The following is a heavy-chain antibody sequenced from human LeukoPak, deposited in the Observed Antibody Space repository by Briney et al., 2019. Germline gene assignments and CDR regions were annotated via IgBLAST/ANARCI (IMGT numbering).Heavy chain of an antibody. D-gene: IGHD1-26*01. Sequence: GGSLRLSCAASGFTFSNYSMSWVRQAPGKGPEWVSIISGCATSIYYADSVKGRFTISRDNSKNTLYLQVNSLRAEDTAVYYCAKPIVGANYFDSWGQGALVTVSS. CDR3: AKPIVGANYFDS. CDR2: ISGCATSI. V-gene: IGHV3-23*01. J-gene: IGHJ4*02. CDR1: GFTFSNYS.